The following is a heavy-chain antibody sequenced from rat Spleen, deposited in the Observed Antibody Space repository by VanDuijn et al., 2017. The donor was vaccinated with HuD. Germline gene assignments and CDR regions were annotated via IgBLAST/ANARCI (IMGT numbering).Heavy chain of an antibody. V-gene: IGHV5-31*01. D-gene: IGHD3-4*01. CDR3: ARPPTGVDY. CDR2: ITNNGGNV. CDR1: GFTFSSSW. Sequence: EVQLVETGGGLVQPGRSLKLSCVASGFTFSSSWMNRIRQAPGKGLEWVASITNNGGNVYYPDSVKGRFTISRDNAKSTLYLQMDSLRSEDTATYYCARPPTGVDYWGQGVMVTVSS. J-gene: IGHJ2*01.